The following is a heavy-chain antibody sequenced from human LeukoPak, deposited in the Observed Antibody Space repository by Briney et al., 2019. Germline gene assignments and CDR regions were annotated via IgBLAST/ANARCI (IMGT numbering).Heavy chain of an antibody. J-gene: IGHJ3*02. CDR1: GGSISSSSYY. Sequence: PSETLSLTCTVSGGSISSSSYYWGWIRQPPGKGPEWIGSIYYSGSTYYNPSLKSRVTISVDTSKNQFSLKLSSVTAADTAVYYCARTYYDFWSGSTDAFDIWGQGTMVTVSS. D-gene: IGHD3-3*01. CDR3: ARTYYDFWSGSTDAFDI. V-gene: IGHV4-39*01. CDR2: IYYSGST.